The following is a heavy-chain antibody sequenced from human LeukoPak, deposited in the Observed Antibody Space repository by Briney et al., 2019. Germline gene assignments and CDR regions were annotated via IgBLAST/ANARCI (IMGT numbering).Heavy chain of an antibody. CDR3: ARGPIAAAGTGLDWFDP. Sequence: ASVKVSCKASGYTFTSYGISWVRQAPAQGLEWMGWISAYNGNTNYAQKLQGRVTLTTDTSTSTAYMELRSLRSDDTAVYYCARGPIAAAGTGLDWFDPWGQGTLVTVSS. CDR1: GYTFTSYG. D-gene: IGHD6-13*01. J-gene: IGHJ5*02. CDR2: ISAYNGNT. V-gene: IGHV1-18*01.